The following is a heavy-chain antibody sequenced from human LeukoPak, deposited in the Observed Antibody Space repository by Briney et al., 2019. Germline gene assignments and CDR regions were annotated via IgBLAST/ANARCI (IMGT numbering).Heavy chain of an antibody. J-gene: IGHJ6*03. Sequence: TSETLSLTCAVDGGSFSGYYWSWIRQPPGKGLEWIGEINHSGSTNYNPSLKSRVTISVDTSKNQFSLKLSSVTAADTAVYYCARAGYSSSWYHYYYMDVWGKGTTVTVSS. CDR2: INHSGST. CDR3: ARAGYSSSWYHYYYMDV. V-gene: IGHV4-34*01. D-gene: IGHD6-13*01. CDR1: GGSFSGYY.